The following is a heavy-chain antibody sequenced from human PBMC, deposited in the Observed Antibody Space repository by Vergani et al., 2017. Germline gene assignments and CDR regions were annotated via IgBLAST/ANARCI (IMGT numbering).Heavy chain of an antibody. V-gene: IGHV4-61*02. D-gene: IGHD2-15*01. CDR3: ARRSGGYYSGGKVHPLRTAFDV. J-gene: IGHJ3*01. Sequence: QVQLQASGPGRVKPSQTLSLTCTMSGGSISAGYYFWSWIRQPAGKGLEWLGHISASGNASHSPSLKTRVSMPGDTSKNQFSLIVTSVTAADTAIYFCARRSGGYYSGGKVHPLRTAFDVWGHGTVVTVSS. CDR1: GGSISAGYYF. CDR2: ISASGNA.